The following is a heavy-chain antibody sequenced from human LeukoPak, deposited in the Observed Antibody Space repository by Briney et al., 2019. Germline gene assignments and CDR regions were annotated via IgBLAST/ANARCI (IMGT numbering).Heavy chain of an antibody. D-gene: IGHD3/OR15-3a*01. J-gene: IGHJ4*02. Sequence: GGSLRLSCAASGFTFSSYSMNWVRQAPGKGLEWVSYISSSSSTIYYADSVKGRFTISRDNAKNSLYLQMNSLRAEDTAVYYCAKGDWEFDYWGQGTLVTVSS. CDR2: ISSSSSTI. V-gene: IGHV3-48*01. CDR1: GFTFSSYS. CDR3: AKGDWEFDY.